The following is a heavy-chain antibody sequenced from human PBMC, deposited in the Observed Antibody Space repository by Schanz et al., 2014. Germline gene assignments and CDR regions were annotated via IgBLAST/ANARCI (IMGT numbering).Heavy chain of an antibody. CDR1: GFTFSNAW. Sequence: EVQLVESGGGLVEPGGSLGLSCAASGFTFSNAWMSWVRLVPGKGLECVSGISGGGGSAYYADSVKGRFTISRDNSKNTLYLQMSSLRAEDTAVYYCAKVWGSDYFYPFDYWGQGTLVTVSS. CDR3: AKVWGSDYFYPFDY. J-gene: IGHJ4*02. CDR2: ISGGGGSA. D-gene: IGHD3-22*01. V-gene: IGHV3-23*04.